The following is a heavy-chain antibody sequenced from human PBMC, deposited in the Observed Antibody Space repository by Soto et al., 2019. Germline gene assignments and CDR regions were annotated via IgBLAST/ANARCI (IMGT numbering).Heavy chain of an antibody. CDR3: ARENDDYFDY. J-gene: IGHJ4*02. CDR1: GFTFSSFA. Sequence: QVQLVQSGGAVVRPGRSLRLSCVASGFTFSSFAMSWVRQAPGKGLEWVALISYDGGNEYYTASVKGRFTISRDNFKNTMFLEMNSLRAEDTAVYYCARENDDYFDYWGQGTLATVSS. CDR2: ISYDGGNE. D-gene: IGHD1-1*01. V-gene: IGHV3-30*03.